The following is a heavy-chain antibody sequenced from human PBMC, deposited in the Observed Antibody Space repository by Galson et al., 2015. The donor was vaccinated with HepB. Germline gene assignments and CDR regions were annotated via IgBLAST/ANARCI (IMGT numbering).Heavy chain of an antibody. J-gene: IGHJ4*02. V-gene: IGHV4-30-4*01. CDR2: IYYSGST. CDR3: AREGNTSLFDY. Sequence: TLSLTCTVSGGSISSGDYYWSWIRQPPGKGLEWIGYIYYSGSTYYNPSLKSRVTISVDTSKNQFSLKLSSVTAADTAVYYCAREGNTSLFDYWGQGTLVTVSS. CDR1: GGSISSGDYY.